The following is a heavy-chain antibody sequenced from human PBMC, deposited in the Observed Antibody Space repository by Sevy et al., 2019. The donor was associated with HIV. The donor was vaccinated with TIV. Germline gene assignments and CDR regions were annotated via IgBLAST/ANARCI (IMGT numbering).Heavy chain of an antibody. J-gene: IGHJ4*02. V-gene: IGHV3-33*01. CDR1: GFTFGSYG. CDR3: ARERTYLFDY. Sequence: GGSLRLSCVASGFTFGSYGMLWVRQAPGKGLEWVADIWFDGSNIHYADSVRGRFTISRDNSKYTLSLQMSSLRAEDTAVYYCARERTYLFDYCGQGTLVTVSS. CDR2: IWFDGSNI.